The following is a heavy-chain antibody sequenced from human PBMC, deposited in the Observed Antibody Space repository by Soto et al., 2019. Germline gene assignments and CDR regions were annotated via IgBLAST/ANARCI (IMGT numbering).Heavy chain of an antibody. CDR3: ATRSGDYVGWFDP. J-gene: IGHJ5*02. CDR1: GGSIIGSGFH. CDR2: IYYSGTA. Sequence: SETLSPTCTVSGGSIIGSGFHWSWILQPPGKGLEWIGSIYYSGTANYSPSLKSRLAIDVDTSKNQFSLRLSSVTAADTAVYYCATRSGDYVGWFDPWGQGTRVTVSS. V-gene: IGHV4-39*01. D-gene: IGHD4-17*01.